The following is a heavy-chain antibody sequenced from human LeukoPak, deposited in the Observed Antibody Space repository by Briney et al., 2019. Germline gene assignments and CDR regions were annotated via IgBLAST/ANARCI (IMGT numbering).Heavy chain of an antibody. CDR1: GLTFSSYG. D-gene: IGHD2-2*01. V-gene: IGHV3-30*18. Sequence: GGSLRLSCEASGLTFSSYGMHWVRQAPGKGLEWVAVISYDGSDKYYADSVKGRSSISRDNSKNMLYLYMHSLRAEDTAVFYCAKDRSSTYYGMDVWGQGTTVIVSS. CDR2: ISYDGSDK. J-gene: IGHJ6*02. CDR3: AKDRSSTYYGMDV.